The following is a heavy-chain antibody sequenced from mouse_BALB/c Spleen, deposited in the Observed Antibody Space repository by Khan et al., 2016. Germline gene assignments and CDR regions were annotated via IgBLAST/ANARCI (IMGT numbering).Heavy chain of an antibody. CDR2: INTYTGEP. CDR3: ARLSLYYTMDY. J-gene: IGHJ4*01. Sequence: QIQLVQSGPELKKPGETVKISCKASGYTFTNYGMNWVKQAPGKGLKWMGWINTYTGEPTYADDFKGRFAFSLETSASTAYLQINNLKNEDPATYFCARLSLYYTMDYWGQGTSVTVSS. V-gene: IGHV9-3-1*01. CDR1: GYTFTNYG.